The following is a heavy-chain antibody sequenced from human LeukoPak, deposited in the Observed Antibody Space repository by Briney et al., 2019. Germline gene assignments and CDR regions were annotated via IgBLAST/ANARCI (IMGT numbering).Heavy chain of an antibody. D-gene: IGHD4-11*01. Sequence: GGSLRLSCGASGITFSSYSMNWVRQAPGKGLEWVSYISSSGSTKYYADSVKGRFTISRDNARNSLYLQMNSLRAEDTAVYFCARWGNDYSQFDSWGQGTLVTVS. V-gene: IGHV3-48*01. CDR3: ARWGNDYSQFDS. CDR1: GITFSSYS. J-gene: IGHJ4*02. CDR2: ISSSGSTK.